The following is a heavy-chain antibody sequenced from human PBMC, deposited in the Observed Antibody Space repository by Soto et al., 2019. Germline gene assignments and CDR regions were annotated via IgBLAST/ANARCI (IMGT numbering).Heavy chain of an antibody. CDR2: ISSGGGSP. J-gene: IGHJ4*02. CDR1: GFTFSDYA. CDR3: VKGNAPIFPPHFNY. Sequence: EVQLLESGGGLVQPGGSLRLSCAASGFTFSDYAMSWVRQAPGKGLEWVSGISSGGGSPYNADSVKGRFTISRDNSKNPLYLKINRLSPGDRAVYYCVKGNAPIFPPHFNYWGRGTLFPVPS. D-gene: IGHD1-1*01. V-gene: IGHV3-23*01.